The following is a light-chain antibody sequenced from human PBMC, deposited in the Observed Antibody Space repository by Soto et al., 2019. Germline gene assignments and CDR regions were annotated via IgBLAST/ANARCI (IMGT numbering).Light chain of an antibody. CDR3: QQRSNWPPWT. CDR1: QSVSSY. J-gene: IGKJ1*01. Sequence: EIVLTQSPATLSLSPGERATLSCRASQSVSSYLAWYQRKPGQAPRLLIYDASNRATGIPARFSGSGSGTDFTLTISSLEPEDFAVYYCQQRSNWPPWTFGQGTKVGIK. V-gene: IGKV3-11*01. CDR2: DAS.